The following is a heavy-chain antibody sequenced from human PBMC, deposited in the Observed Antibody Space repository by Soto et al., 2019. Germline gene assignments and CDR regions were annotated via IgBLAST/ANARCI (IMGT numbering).Heavy chain of an antibody. CDR3: GRDTRGLLDN. V-gene: IGHV4-30-4*01. D-gene: IGHD2-15*01. J-gene: IGHJ4*02. CDR2: IHYSGNS. Sequence: SETLSLTCTVSGASIRSGDYYWSWIRQPPGKGLEWIGYIHYSGNSYSNPSLKSRITISVDISQNQFSLKLSSVTAADTAVYYWGRDTRGLLDNWGQETLVTVSS. CDR1: GASIRSGDYY.